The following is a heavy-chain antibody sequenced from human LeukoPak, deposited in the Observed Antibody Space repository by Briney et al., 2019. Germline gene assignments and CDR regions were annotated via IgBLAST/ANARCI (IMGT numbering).Heavy chain of an antibody. CDR3: ARDPNYYDSSGYRNRRYAFDI. D-gene: IGHD3-22*01. V-gene: IGHV4-4*07. Sequence: SETLSLTCTVSGGSISSYYWSWIRQPAGKGLEWIGRIYTSGSTNYNPSLKSRVTMSVDTSKNQFSLKLSSVTAADTAVYYCARDPNYYDSSGYRNRRYAFDIWGQGTMVTVSS. CDR1: GGSISSYY. CDR2: IYTSGST. J-gene: IGHJ3*02.